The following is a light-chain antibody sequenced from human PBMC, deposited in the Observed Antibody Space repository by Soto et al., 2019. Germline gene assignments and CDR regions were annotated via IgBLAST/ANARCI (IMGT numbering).Light chain of an antibody. CDR2: GAS. J-gene: IGKJ2*01. Sequence: EMVLTQSPATLSLSPGERATLSCRASQSVSSSLAWYQQKPGQAPRLLISGASNRATGIPARFSGSGSGTDFTLTISSLEPEDFAVYYCQQRSNWPQYTFGQGTKLEIK. CDR1: QSVSSS. V-gene: IGKV3-11*01. CDR3: QQRSNWPQYT.